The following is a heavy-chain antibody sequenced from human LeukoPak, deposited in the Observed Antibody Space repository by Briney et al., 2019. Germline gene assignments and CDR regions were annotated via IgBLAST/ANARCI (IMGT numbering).Heavy chain of an antibody. V-gene: IGHV1-2*02. CDR3: ARHPNLDY. CDR2: INPNSGGT. CDR1: GYTFTRYA. J-gene: IGHJ4*02. Sequence: ASVKVSCKTSGYTFTRYAITWVRQAPGQGLEWMGWINPNSGGTSYAQKFQDRVTLTRDTSIRTAYMELSRLTSDDTAVYYCARHPNLDYWGQGTLVFVSS.